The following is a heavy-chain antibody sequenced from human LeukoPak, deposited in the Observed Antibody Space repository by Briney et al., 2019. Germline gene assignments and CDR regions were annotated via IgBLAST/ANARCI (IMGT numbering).Heavy chain of an antibody. CDR1: GGTFSSYA. Sequence: ASVKASCKASGGTFSSYAISWVRQAPGQGLEWMEGIIPIFGTANYAQKFQGRVTITADESTSTAYMELSSLRSEDTAVYYCARHRSSGWYKVVMDYWGQGTLVTVSS. CDR2: IIPIFGTA. D-gene: IGHD6-19*01. V-gene: IGHV1-69*13. CDR3: ARHRSSGWYKVVMDY. J-gene: IGHJ4*02.